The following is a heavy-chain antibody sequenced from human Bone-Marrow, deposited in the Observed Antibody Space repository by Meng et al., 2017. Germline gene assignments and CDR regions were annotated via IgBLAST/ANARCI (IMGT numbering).Heavy chain of an antibody. CDR2: ISSSSSYI. V-gene: IGHV3-21*01. D-gene: IGHD6-13*01. CDR3: ARDASWYAPFDY. Sequence: EGQLVESGGGWVQPGGFLAVSFAASGFTFSSYSMNWVRQAPGKGLEWVSSISSSSSYIYYADSVKGRFTISRDNAKNSLYLQMNSLRAEDTAVYYCARDASWYAPFDYWGQGTLVTASS. CDR1: GFTFSSYS. J-gene: IGHJ4*02.